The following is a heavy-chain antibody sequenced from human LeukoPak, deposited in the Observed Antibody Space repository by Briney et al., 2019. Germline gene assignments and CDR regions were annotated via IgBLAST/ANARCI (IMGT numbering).Heavy chain of an antibody. V-gene: IGHV3-23*01. CDR2: ISNGNT. J-gene: IGHJ5*02. CDR3: VREAGYCRSACLKSNCFAP. Sequence: PGGSLRLSCAASGFPFSNHAMSWVRQPPGKGLEWVAAISNGNTYYADSVRGRFTISSDDSRNMVYLQMNSLRDEDTALYYCVREAGYCRSACLKSNCFAPWGQGTLVTVSS. D-gene: IGHD2-2*01. CDR1: GFPFSNHA.